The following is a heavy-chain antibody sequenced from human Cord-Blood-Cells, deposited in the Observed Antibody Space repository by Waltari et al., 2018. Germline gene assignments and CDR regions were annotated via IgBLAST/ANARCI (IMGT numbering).Heavy chain of an antibody. CDR1: GFTFSSYS. V-gene: IGHV3-21*01. CDR3: ARVPGWSYYFDY. CDR2: ISSSSYI. J-gene: IGHJ4*02. Sequence: EVQLVESGGGLVKPGGSLRLSCAASGFTFSSYSMHWVRQAPGKGLEWVSSISSSSYIYYADSVKGRFTISRDNAKNSLYLQMNSLRAEDTAVYYCARVPGWSYYFDYWGQGTLVTVSS. D-gene: IGHD2-15*01.